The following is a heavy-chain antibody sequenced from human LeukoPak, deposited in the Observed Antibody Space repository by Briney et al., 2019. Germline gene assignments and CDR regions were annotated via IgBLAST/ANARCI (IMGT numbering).Heavy chain of an antibody. V-gene: IGHV3-9*01. CDR1: GFTFDDYA. J-gene: IGHJ4*02. CDR3: AKDLTRTYYYGSGVDY. Sequence: GGSLRLSCAASGFTFDDYAMHWVRQAPGKGLEWVSGISWNSGSVGYADSVKGRFTISRDNAKNSLYLQMNSLRAEDTALYYCAKDLTRTYYYGSGVDYWGQGTLVTVSS. D-gene: IGHD3-10*01. CDR2: ISWNSGSV.